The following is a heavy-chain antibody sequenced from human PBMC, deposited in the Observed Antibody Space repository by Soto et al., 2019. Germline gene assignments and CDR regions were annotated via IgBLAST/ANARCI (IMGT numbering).Heavy chain of an antibody. CDR3: AHRRSSGSGNYYNVFYWFDP. CDR2: IYWDDDK. D-gene: IGHD3-10*01. Sequence: VSGPTLVNPTQTLTLTCTFSGFSLSTTGVGVGWIRQPPGKALEWLALIYWDDDKRYSPSLKSRLTITKDTSKNQAVLTVTNMDPVDTATYYCAHRRSSGSGNYYNVFYWFDPWGQGTLVTVSS. CDR1: GFSLSTTGVG. J-gene: IGHJ5*02. V-gene: IGHV2-5*02.